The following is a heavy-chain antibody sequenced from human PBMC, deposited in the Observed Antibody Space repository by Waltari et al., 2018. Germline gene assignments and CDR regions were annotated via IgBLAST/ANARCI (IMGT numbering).Heavy chain of an antibody. Sequence: EVQLVQSGAEVKKPGESLMISCQGSAYSFTSYWIGWVRQMPGKGLEWMVINYPEDSETRYRPSSQGQVTTSANESSSTAYVQRSGQKASDTAMYYCAVTKVPTQDNGFDPWGQGTLVTVSS. CDR2: NYPEDSET. D-gene: IGHD2-2*01. CDR3: AVTKVPTQDNGFDP. CDR1: AYSFTSYW. J-gene: IGHJ5*02. V-gene: IGHV5-51*03.